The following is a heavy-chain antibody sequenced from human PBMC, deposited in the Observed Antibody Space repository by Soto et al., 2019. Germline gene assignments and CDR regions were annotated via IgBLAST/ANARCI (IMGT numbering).Heavy chain of an antibody. CDR2: IYHSGST. D-gene: IGHD4-17*01. V-gene: IGHV4-30-2*01. CDR1: GGSISSGRYS. J-gene: IGHJ4*02. CDR3: AGTVTIDYFDY. Sequence: QLQLQESGSGLVKPSQTLSLTCAVSGGSISSGRYSWSWIRQPPGKGLEWIGYIYHSGSTYYNPSLKSRVTISVDRSKNQFSLKLSSVTAADTAVYYCAGTVTIDYFDYWGQGTLVTVSS.